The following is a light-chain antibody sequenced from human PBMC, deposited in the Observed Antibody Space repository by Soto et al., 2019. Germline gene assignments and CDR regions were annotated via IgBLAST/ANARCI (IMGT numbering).Light chain of an antibody. CDR2: GAS. Sequence: EVMLTQSPGTLSLSPGERATLSCRASQSVSSNYLAWYQQKSGQAPRLLIYGASNRATGIPDRFRGSGSGTDFTRTIRRLEPEDFAVYYCQQYDTSPRTFGQGTKVEFK. CDR1: QSVSSNY. V-gene: IGKV3-20*01. J-gene: IGKJ1*01. CDR3: QQYDTSPRT.